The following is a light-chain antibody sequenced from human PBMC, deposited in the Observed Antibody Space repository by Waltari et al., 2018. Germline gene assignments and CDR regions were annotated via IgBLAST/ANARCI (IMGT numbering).Light chain of an antibody. J-gene: IGLJ3*02. Sequence: QVVLTQSPSASASLGASVKLTCTLSSGHSSYVIAWLQQQPEKGPRYLMKLNSDGSHTKGDGIPDRFSGSSSGADRYLTIASLQSEDEADYYCQTWGTGMGVFGGGTKLTVL. CDR3: QTWGTGMGV. V-gene: IGLV4-69*01. CDR2: LNSDGSH. CDR1: SGHSSYV.